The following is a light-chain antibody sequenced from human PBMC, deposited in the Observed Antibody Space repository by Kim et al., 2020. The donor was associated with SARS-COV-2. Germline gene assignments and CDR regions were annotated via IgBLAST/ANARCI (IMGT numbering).Light chain of an antibody. V-gene: IGLV3-1*01. CDR1: KLGYKY. J-gene: IGLJ2*01. CDR2: QDS. Sequence: SYELTQPPSVSVSPGQTASITCSGDKLGYKYACWYQQKPGQSPVLVIYQDSKRPSGITERFSGSNSGNTATLTISGTQAMDEADYYCQAWDSSTVVFGGG. CDR3: QAWDSSTVV.